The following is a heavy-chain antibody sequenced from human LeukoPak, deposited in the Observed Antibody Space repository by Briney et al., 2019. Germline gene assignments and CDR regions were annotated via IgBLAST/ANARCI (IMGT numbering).Heavy chain of an antibody. CDR2: ISSSGSTI. CDR3: ARVPGGYYYYYYMDV. CDR1: GFTFSDYY. J-gene: IGHJ6*03. D-gene: IGHD3-10*01. Sequence: GGSLRLSCAASGFTFSDYYMSRIRQAPGKGLEWVSYISSSGSTIYYADSVKGRFTISRDNAKNSLYLQMNSLRAEDTAVYYCARVPGGYYYYYYMDVWGKGTTVTVSS. V-gene: IGHV3-11*01.